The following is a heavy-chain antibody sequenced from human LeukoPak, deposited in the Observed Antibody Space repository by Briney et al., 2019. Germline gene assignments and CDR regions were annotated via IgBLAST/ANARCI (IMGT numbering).Heavy chain of an antibody. CDR1: GFTFSDYY. D-gene: IGHD1-1*01. J-gene: IGHJ4*02. CDR3: ARSSLERHYSFDF. CDR2: ISSSGSTI. Sequence: GGSLRLSCAASGFTFSDYYMSWIRQAPGKGLEWVSYISSSGSTIYYADSVKGRFTISRDNAKNSLFLEMNSLRVDGTAMYFCARSSLERHYSFDFWGRGTLVAVSS. V-gene: IGHV3-11*01.